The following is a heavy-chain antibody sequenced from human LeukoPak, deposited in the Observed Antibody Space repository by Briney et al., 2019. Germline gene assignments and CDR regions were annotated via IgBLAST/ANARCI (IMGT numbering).Heavy chain of an antibody. Sequence: GGSLRLSCVASGLTFSSYAMSWVRQAPGKGLEWVSAISGSGVTTHYAGSVKGRFSISRDNSKNTLYLQMNSLRAEDTAVYYCAKMTIAVAGPRFDYWGQGTLVTVSS. CDR2: ISGSGVTT. J-gene: IGHJ4*02. CDR3: AKMTIAVAGPRFDY. V-gene: IGHV3-23*01. CDR1: GLTFSSYA. D-gene: IGHD6-19*01.